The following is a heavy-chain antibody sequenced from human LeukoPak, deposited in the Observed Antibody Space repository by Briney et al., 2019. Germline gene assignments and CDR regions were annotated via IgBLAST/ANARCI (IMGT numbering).Heavy chain of an antibody. CDR1: GHSFTSYW. CDR3: ARTYYYGSGSYYYYYYYMDV. Sequence: GESLKISCKGSGHSFTSYWIGWVRQMPGKGLEWMGIIYPGDSDTRYSPSFQGQVTISADKSISTAYLQWSSLKASDTAMYYCARTYYYGSGSYYYYYYYMDVWGKGTTVTVSS. CDR2: IYPGDSDT. D-gene: IGHD3-10*01. V-gene: IGHV5-51*01. J-gene: IGHJ6*03.